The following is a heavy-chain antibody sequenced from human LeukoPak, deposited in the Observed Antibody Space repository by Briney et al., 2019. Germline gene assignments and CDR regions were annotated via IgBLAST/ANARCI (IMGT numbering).Heavy chain of an antibody. J-gene: IGHJ4*02. CDR3: ARDDGYPIYYFDY. D-gene: IGHD3-3*01. V-gene: IGHV3-7*01. Sequence: GGSLRLSCAASGFTFSSYWMSWVRQAPGKGLEWVANIKQDGSEKYYVDSVKGRFTISRDNAKNSLYLQMNSLRAEDTAVYYCARDDGYPIYYFDYWGQGTLVTVSS. CDR1: GFTFSSYW. CDR2: IKQDGSEK.